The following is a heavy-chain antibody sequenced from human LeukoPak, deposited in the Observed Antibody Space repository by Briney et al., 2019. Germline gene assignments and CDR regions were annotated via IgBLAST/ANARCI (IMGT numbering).Heavy chain of an antibody. V-gene: IGHV3-7*05. J-gene: IGHJ4*02. CDR2: IKQDGSDM. Sequence: GGSLRLSCAASGFTFGTYWMSWVRQAPGKGLEWVANIKQDGSDMYYVDSVKGRFTISRDNTMNSLYLQMNSLRAEDTAVYYCARGGSWSVDSWGQGTLVTVSS. CDR3: ARGGSWSVDS. D-gene: IGHD6-19*01. CDR1: GFTFGTYW.